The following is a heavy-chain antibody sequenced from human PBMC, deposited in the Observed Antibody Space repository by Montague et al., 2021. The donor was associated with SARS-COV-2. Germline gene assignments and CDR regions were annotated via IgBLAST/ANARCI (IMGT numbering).Heavy chain of an antibody. D-gene: IGHD3-22*01. CDR2: IYYSGST. CDR1: GGSISSSSYY. J-gene: IGHJ3*02. Sequence: SETLSLTCTVSGGSISSSSYYWGWIRQPPGKGLERIGSIYYSGSTYYNPSLKSRVTISVDTSKNQFSLKLSSVTAADTAVYYCARYYYDSSGYPEDDAFDIWGQGTMVTVSS. V-gene: IGHV4-39*01. CDR3: ARYYYDSSGYPEDDAFDI.